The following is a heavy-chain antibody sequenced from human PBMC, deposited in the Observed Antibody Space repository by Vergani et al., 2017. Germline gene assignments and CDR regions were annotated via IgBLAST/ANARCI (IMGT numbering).Heavy chain of an antibody. CDR3: ARHERGYYYDSSGYLIDY. J-gene: IGHJ4*02. CDR1: GYSFTSYW. D-gene: IGHD3-22*01. Sequence: EVQLVQSGAEVKKPGESLTISCKGSGYSFTSYWIGWVRQMPGKGLEWMGIIYPGDSDTKYSPSFQGQVTISADKSISTAYLQWSSLKASDTAMYYCARHERGYYYDSSGYLIDYWGQGTLVTVSS. CDR2: IYPGDSDT. V-gene: IGHV5-51*01.